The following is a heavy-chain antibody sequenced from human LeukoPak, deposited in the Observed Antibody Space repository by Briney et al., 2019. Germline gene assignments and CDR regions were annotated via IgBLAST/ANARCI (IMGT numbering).Heavy chain of an antibody. CDR1: GFTFSSYW. CDR3: ARVRQQLVRLLGRDTTYYYYYYMDV. CDR2: IRQDGSEK. D-gene: IGHD6-13*01. J-gene: IGHJ6*03. V-gene: IGHV3-7*01. Sequence: GGSLRLPCAASGFTFSSYWMSWVRQAPGKGLEWVANIRQDGSEKYYVDSVKGRFTISRDNAKNSLYLQMNSLRAEDTAVYYCARVRQQLVRLLGRDTTYYYYYYMDVWGKGTTVTVSS.